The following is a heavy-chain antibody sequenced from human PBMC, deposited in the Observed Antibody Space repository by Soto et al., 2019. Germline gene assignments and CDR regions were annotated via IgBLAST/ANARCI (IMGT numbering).Heavy chain of an antibody. D-gene: IGHD6-25*01. Sequence: SETLSLTCSASGGSITSSSHFWGWVRQPPGRGLEWIGTIYFTGNTYYTPSLKSRLTMSIDTSKNEFSLRLHSVTAADTAVYYCAGQTFTIAAASYGRSNWFDPWGPGTLVTVSS. CDR2: IYFTGNT. CDR3: AGQTFTIAAASYGRSNWFDP. J-gene: IGHJ5*02. CDR1: GGSITSSSHF. V-gene: IGHV4-39*01.